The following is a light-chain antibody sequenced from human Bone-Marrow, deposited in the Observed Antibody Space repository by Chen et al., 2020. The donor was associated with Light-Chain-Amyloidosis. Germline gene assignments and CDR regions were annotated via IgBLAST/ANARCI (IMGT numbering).Light chain of an antibody. J-gene: IGKJ2*01. V-gene: IGKV4-1*01. CDR1: QSVLNSSNNKNY. CDR3: KQYYSTPPYT. CDR2: WAS. Sequence: DIVMTQSPDSLAGSLGERATINCKSSQSVLNSSNNKNYLAWYQQKPGQPPKLLIYWASTRESGVPDRVSGSGSGTDVTLTISSLQAEDVAVYYCKQYYSTPPYTFGQGTKLEIK.